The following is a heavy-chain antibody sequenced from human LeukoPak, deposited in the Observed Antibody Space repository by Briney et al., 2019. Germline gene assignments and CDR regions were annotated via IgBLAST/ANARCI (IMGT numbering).Heavy chain of an antibody. CDR1: GFTFSSYA. D-gene: IGHD4-17*01. CDR3: AFYMTTVTTEIDY. J-gene: IGHJ4*02. CDR2: ISGSGGST. Sequence: GGSLRLSCAASGFTFSSYAMSWVRQAPGKGLEWVSAISGSGGSTYYADSVKGRFTISRDNSKNTLYLQMNSLRAEDTAVYYRAFYMTTVTTEIDYWGQGTLVTVSS. V-gene: IGHV3-23*01.